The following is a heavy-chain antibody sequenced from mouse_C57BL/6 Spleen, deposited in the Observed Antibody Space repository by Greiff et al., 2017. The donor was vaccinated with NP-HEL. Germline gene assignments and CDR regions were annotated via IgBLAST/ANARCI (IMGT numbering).Heavy chain of an antibody. CDR3: AREGNYAWFAY. CDR2: IYPGSGNT. CDR1: GYSFTSYY. D-gene: IGHD2-1*01. J-gene: IGHJ3*01. V-gene: IGHV1-66*01. Sequence: QVQLKESGPELVKPGASVKISCKASGYSFTSYYIHWVKQRPGQGLEWIGWIYPGSGNTKYNEKFKGKATLTADTSSSTAYMQLSSLTSEDSAVYYCAREGNYAWFAYWGQGTLVTVSA.